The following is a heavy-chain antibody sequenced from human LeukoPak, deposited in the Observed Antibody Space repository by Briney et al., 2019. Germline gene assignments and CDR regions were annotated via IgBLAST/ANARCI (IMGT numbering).Heavy chain of an antibody. J-gene: IGHJ4*02. CDR2: INAGNGNT. V-gene: IGHV1-3*01. CDR1: GYTFTSYA. Sequence: ASVTVSCKASGYTFTSYAMHWVRQAPGQRLEWMGWINAGNGNTKYSQKFQGRVTITRDTSASTAYMELSSLRSEDTAVYYCATGMVRGVNLDYWGQGTLVTVSS. CDR3: ATGMVRGVNLDY. D-gene: IGHD3-10*01.